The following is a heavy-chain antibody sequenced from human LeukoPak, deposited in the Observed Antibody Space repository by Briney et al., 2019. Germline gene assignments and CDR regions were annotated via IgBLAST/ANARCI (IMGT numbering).Heavy chain of an antibody. V-gene: IGHV3-30*04. Sequence: PGRSLRLSCAASGFTFSSYAMHWVRQAPGKGLEWVAVISYDGSNKYYADSVKGRFTISRDNFKNTLYLQMNSLRAEDTAVYYCARGRVRGVIYTYYYGMDVWGKGTTVTVSS. CDR3: ARGRVRGVIYTYYYGMDV. J-gene: IGHJ6*04. CDR2: ISYDGSNK. D-gene: IGHD3-10*01. CDR1: GFTFSSYA.